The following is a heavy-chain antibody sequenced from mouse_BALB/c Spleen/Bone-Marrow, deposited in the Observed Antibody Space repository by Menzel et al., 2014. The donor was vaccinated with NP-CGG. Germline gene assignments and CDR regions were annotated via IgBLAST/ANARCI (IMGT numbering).Heavy chain of an antibody. CDR1: GYTFNSYW. Sequence: QVQLQQSGAELAQPGASVTMSCTASGYTFNSYWMHWVKQRPGQGLEWIGYINPSTGYTDYNQKFNDKATLTADKSSSTAYMQLSRLTSKDSAVYYCARGNPLYAMDYWGQGTSVTVSS. CDR3: ARGNPLYAMDY. D-gene: IGHD2-1*01. CDR2: INPSTGYT. J-gene: IGHJ4*01. V-gene: IGHV1-7*01.